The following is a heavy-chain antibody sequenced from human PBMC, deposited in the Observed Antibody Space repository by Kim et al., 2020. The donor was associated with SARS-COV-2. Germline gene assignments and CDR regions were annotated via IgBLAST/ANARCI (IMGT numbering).Heavy chain of an antibody. CDR2: LNQDGSAK. D-gene: IGHD6-19*01. Sequence: GGSLRLSCAASGFSFSNYWMTWVRQAPGKGLEWVARLNQDGSAKYYMDSLKGRLTISRDNAKSSLYLQMNSLRVDDTAVYCCARLDGGSGGAFDFWGRGTMVTVSS. CDR3: ARLDGGSGGAFDF. J-gene: IGHJ3*01. V-gene: IGHV3-7*03. CDR1: GFSFSNYW.